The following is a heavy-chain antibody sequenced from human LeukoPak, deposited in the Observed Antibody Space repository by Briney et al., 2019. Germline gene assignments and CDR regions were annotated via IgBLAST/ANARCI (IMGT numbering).Heavy chain of an antibody. D-gene: IGHD3-22*01. V-gene: IGHV4-59*01. CDR1: GGSFSGYF. CDR3: ARAYRGSGYDWFDP. J-gene: IGHJ5*02. Sequence: SETLSLTCDVYGGSFSGYFWTWIRQPPGKGLEWIGYIYNSGSTNYNPSLKSRVTISVDTSKKQFSLKLSSVTAADTAVYYCARAYRGSGYDWFDPWGQGTLVTVSS. CDR2: IYNSGST.